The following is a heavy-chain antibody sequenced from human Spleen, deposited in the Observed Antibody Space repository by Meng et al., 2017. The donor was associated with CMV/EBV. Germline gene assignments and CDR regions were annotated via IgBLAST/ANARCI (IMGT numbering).Heavy chain of an antibody. V-gene: IGHV1-69*05. CDR1: FSSYP. J-gene: IGHJ4*02. Sequence: FSSYPISLVRQSPWQGLEWMGGIIPIFGTANYAQKLQGRVTITTDESTSTDYMELRSLRSDDTAVYYCARVIGYCSSTSCYMGDYWGQGTLVTVSS. D-gene: IGHD2-2*02. CDR2: IIPIFGTA. CDR3: ARVIGYCSSTSCYMGDY.